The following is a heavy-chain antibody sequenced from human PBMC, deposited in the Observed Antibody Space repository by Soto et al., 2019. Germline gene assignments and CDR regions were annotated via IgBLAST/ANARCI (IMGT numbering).Heavy chain of an antibody. D-gene: IGHD1-1*01. CDR2: ISSDGGIQ. J-gene: IGHJ4*02. CDR3: AKGRGQLVRLTYSLDS. Sequence: GSLRLSCAASGFTFVAYTIRCVRHSPFRWLEWVAVISSDGGIQYYGDSVKGRFTISRDYSKNTLYLQMNSLKPDDTAVYHCAKGRGQLVRLTYSLDSWGQGVLVTVSS. CDR1: GFTFVAYT. V-gene: IGHV3-30*18.